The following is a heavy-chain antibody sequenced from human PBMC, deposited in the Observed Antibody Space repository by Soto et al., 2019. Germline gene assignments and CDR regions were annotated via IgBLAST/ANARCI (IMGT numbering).Heavy chain of an antibody. J-gene: IGHJ4*02. CDR1: GYTFTTYY. Sequence: ASVKVSCKASGYTFTTYYMHWVRQAPGQGLEWMGIIDPSGGSTTYAQKFQGRVTMTRDTSTSTVYMELISLRSEDTAVYYCARDRVDWRGGSFWRSVEESRGQGT. CDR2: IDPSGGST. CDR3: ARDRVDWRGGSFWRSVEES. D-gene: IGHD2-15*01. V-gene: IGHV1-46*01.